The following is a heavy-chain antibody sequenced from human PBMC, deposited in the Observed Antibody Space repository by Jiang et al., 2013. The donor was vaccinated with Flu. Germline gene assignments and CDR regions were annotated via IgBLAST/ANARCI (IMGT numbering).Heavy chain of an antibody. Sequence: GAEVKKPGESLRISCKGSGYSFTSYWISWVRQMPGKGLEWMGRIDPSDSYTNYSPSFQGHVTISADKSISTAYLQWSSLKASDTAMYYCARFAWYCSGGSCYYFDYWGQGTLVTVSS. CDR3: ARFAWYCSGGSCYYFDY. CDR2: IDPSDSYT. V-gene: IGHV5-10-1*01. D-gene: IGHD2-15*01. CDR1: GYSFTSYW. J-gene: IGHJ4*02.